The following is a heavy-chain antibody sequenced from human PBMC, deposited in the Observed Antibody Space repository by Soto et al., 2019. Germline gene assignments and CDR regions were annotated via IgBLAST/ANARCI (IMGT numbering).Heavy chain of an antibody. D-gene: IGHD1-20*01. CDR2: INHRGST. J-gene: IGHJ4*02. V-gene: IGHV4-34*01. CDR1: GGSFSRYY. CDR3: ASGGALTGTTPVADY. Sequence: QVQLQQWGAGLLKPSETLSLTCAVFGGSFSRYYWIWIRQPPGKGLEWIGEINHRGSTNYNPSLKSRVTISVDTSKNQFSLKLTSVTAADTAVYYCASGGALTGTTPVADYWGQGTLVTVSS.